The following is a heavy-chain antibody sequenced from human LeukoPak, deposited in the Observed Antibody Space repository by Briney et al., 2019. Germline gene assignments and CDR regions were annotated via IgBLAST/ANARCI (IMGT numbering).Heavy chain of an antibody. CDR1: GFSFSSHW. CDR3: TTEDDFWSGYQDY. D-gene: IGHD3-3*01. CDR2: IDSDGRRT. Sequence: PGGSLRLSCAASGFSFSSHWMHWVRQAPGKGLVWVSRIDSDGRRTNYADSVKGRFTISRDNAQNTVYLQMNSLSAEDTAVYYCTTEDDFWSGYQDYWGQGTLVTVSS. J-gene: IGHJ4*02. V-gene: IGHV3-74*01.